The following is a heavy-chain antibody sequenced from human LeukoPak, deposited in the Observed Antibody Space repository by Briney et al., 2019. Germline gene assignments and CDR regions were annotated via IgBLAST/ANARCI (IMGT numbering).Heavy chain of an antibody. CDR2: INHGGST. V-gene: IGHV4-34*01. J-gene: IGHJ4*02. CDR3: ARVGETAMAPFAS. D-gene: IGHD5-18*01. Sequence: SETLSLTCAVYGGSLSNYYWSWIRQPPGKGLEWVGEINHGGSTNYNPSLKSRATISIDMSKNQFSLNLNSVTAADTAVYYCARVGETAMAPFASWGLGILVTVSS. CDR1: GGSLSNYY.